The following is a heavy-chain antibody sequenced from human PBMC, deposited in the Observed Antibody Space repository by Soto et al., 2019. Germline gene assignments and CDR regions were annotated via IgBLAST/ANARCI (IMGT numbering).Heavy chain of an antibody. J-gene: IGHJ4*02. CDR3: AKGVGDYIWGSCPDY. D-gene: IGHD3-16*01. Sequence: GGSLRLSCAASAFTFSSYAMSWVRQAPGKGLEWVSAISGSGGNTYYADSVKGRFTISRDNSKSTLYLQMNSLRAEDTAVYYCAKGVGDYIWGSCPDYWGQGTLVTVSS. V-gene: IGHV3-23*01. CDR2: ISGSGGNT. CDR1: AFTFSSYA.